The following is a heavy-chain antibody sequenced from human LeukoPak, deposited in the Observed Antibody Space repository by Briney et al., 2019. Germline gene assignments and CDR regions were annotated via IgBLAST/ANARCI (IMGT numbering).Heavy chain of an antibody. CDR3: ARVGPRIAAAGNWYFDL. D-gene: IGHD6-13*01. CDR1: GFTFRRYS. V-gene: IGHV3-64*04. Sequence: PGGSLRFYCLASGFTFRRYSIHWVRPAQGKGLEYVSGISSNGGSTDYADSVKGRFTISRDNAKNSLYLQMNSLRAEDTAVYYCARVGPRIAAAGNWYFDLWGRGTLVTVSS. CDR2: ISSNGGST. J-gene: IGHJ2*01.